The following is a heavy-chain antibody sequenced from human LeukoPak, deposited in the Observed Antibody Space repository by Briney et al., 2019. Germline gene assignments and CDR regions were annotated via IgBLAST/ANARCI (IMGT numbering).Heavy chain of an antibody. V-gene: IGHV3-48*04. J-gene: IGHJ4*02. CDR3: VRGARNAYNYFDY. CDR1: GFIFNLYS. Sequence: GGSLRLSCAASGFIFNLYSMNWVRQAPGKGLEWLSYISSGSSSIYYADAVTGRFTISRDNAQNSVYLQMDSLRVDDSAVYYCVRGARNAYNYFDYWGQGSLVTVSS. D-gene: IGHD5-24*01. CDR2: ISSGSSSI.